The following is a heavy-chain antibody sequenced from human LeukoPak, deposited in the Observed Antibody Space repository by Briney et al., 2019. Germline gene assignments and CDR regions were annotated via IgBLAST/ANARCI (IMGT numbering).Heavy chain of an antibody. D-gene: IGHD6-13*01. CDR1: GGSFSGHY. V-gene: IGHV4-34*01. CDR2: INHSGST. CDR3: ARYSRRVAAAGTPTGLNWFDP. J-gene: IGHJ5*02. Sequence: SETLSLTCAVYGGSFSGHYWSWIRQPPGKGLEWIGEINHSGSTNYNPSLKSRVTISVDTSKNQFSLKLSSVTAADTAVYYCARYSRRVAAAGTPTGLNWFDPWGQGTLVTVSS.